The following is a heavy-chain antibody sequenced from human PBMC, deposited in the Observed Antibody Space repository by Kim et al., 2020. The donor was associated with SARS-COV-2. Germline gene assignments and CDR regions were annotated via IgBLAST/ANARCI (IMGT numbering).Heavy chain of an antibody. J-gene: IGHJ6*03. CDR1: GYTFTSYA. Sequence: ASVKVSCKASGYTFTSYAMNWVRQAPGQGLEWMGWINTNTGNPTYAQGFTGRFVFSLDTSVSTAYLQISSLKAEDTAVYYCARDGTYYDFWSGYYLQGDYYYYYYMDVWAKGTTVTVSS. D-gene: IGHD3-3*01. V-gene: IGHV7-4-1*02. CDR2: INTNTGNP. CDR3: ARDGTYYDFWSGYYLQGDYYYYYYMDV.